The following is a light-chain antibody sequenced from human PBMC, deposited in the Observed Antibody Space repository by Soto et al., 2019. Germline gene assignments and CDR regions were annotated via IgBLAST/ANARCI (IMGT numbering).Light chain of an antibody. CDR3: QQLSLYPIT. Sequence: DIQLTQSPSFLSASVGDRVTITCRASQGIGSYFAWYQQKLGKAPELLIYAASTLQSGVPSRFSGSGSGTEFTLTISSLQPEDFATYSCQQLSLYPITFGQGTRLEIK. CDR2: AAS. J-gene: IGKJ5*01. CDR1: QGIGSY. V-gene: IGKV1-9*01.